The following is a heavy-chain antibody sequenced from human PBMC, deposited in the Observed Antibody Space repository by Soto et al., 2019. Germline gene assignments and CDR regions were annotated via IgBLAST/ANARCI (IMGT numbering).Heavy chain of an antibody. V-gene: IGHV5-10-1*01. CDR3: AAITSIAARRFYYYYGMDV. CDR1: GYSFTSYW. CDR2: IDPSDSYT. Sequence: GESLKISFKGSGYSFTSYWISWVRQMPGKGLEWMGTIDPSDSYTNYSPSFQGHVTISADKSISTAYLQWSSLKASDTAMYYCAAITSIAARRFYYYYGMDVWGQGTTVTV. J-gene: IGHJ6*02. D-gene: IGHD6-6*01.